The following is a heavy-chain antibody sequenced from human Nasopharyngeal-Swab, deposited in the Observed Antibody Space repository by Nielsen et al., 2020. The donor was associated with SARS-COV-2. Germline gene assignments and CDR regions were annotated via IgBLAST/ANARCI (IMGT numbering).Heavy chain of an antibody. J-gene: IGHJ4*02. V-gene: IGHV4-39*07. CDR3: ARGPDIPPDY. CDR2: IYYSGNT. D-gene: IGHD3-9*01. Sequence: WIRQPPGKGLEGIGSIYYSGNTYYNPSLDSRVTISLDTSKNQFSLKLSSVTAADTAVYYCARGPDIPPDYWGQGTLVTVSS.